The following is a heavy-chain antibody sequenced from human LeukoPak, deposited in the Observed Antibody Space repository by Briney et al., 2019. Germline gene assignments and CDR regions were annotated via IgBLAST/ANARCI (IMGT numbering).Heavy chain of an antibody. V-gene: IGHV4-4*07. J-gene: IGHJ4*02. Sequence: SETLSLTCTVSGGSISSYYWSWIRQPAGKGLEWIGRIYTSGSTNYNPSLKSRVTMSVGTSKNQFSLKLSSVTAADAAVYYCARDLPGGSVFDYWGQGTLVTVSS. CDR2: IYTSGST. CDR3: ARDLPGGSVFDY. D-gene: IGHD1-26*01. CDR1: GGSISSYY.